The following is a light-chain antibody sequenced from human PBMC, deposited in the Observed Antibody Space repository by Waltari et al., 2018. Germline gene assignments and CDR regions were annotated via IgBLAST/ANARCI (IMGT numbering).Light chain of an antibody. Sequence: EIVLTQSPATLSLFPGERATLSCRASQSVSSYLAWYQQKPGQDPRLVIYDASNRATGIPARFSGSGSGTDFTLTISSLEPEDFAVYYCQQRSNWPLTFGGGTRVEIK. CDR3: QQRSNWPLT. CDR1: QSVSSY. CDR2: DAS. J-gene: IGKJ4*01. V-gene: IGKV3-11*01.